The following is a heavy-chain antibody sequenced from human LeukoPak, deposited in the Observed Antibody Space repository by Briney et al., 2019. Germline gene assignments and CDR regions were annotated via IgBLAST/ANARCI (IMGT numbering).Heavy chain of an antibody. CDR3: ARGHYDSSGYYGY. J-gene: IGHJ4*02. V-gene: IGHV4-34*01. CDR2: INHSGST. D-gene: IGHD3-22*01. CDR1: GGSFSGYY. Sequence: PSETLSLTCAVYGGSFSGYYWSWIRQPPGQGLEWIGEINHSGSTNYNPSLKSRVTISVDTSKNQFSLKLSSVTAADTAVYYCARGHYDSSGYYGYWGQGTLVTVSS.